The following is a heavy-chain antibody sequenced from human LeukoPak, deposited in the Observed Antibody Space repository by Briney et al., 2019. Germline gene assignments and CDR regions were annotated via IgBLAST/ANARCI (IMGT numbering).Heavy chain of an antibody. D-gene: IGHD4-17*01. CDR2: IYPGESIYASENT. J-gene: IGHJ4*02. CDR1: GVSISAYY. V-gene: IGHV4-4*07. Sequence: SETLSLTCSVSGVSISAYYWSWIRQPAGKGLEWIGRIYPGESIYASENTNYNPSLKSRVSMSGDTSKNQVSLKLRSVTAADAAVYYCARDPTTVTTIFDSWGQGTLVTVSS. CDR3: ARDPTTVTTIFDS.